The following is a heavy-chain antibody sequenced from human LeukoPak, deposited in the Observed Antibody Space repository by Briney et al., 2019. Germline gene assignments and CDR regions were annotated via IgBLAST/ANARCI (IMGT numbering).Heavy chain of an antibody. V-gene: IGHV1-46*01. CDR1: GYTFTSYY. Sequence: ASVKVSCKASGYTFTSYYMHWVRRAPGQGLEWMGIINPSGGSTSYAQKFQGRVTMTRDTSTSTVYMELSSLRSEDTAVYYCARTRIKYYDILTGYYNRHYYYYYMDVWGKGTTVTISS. CDR3: ARTRIKYYDILTGYYNRHYYYYYMDV. CDR2: INPSGGST. J-gene: IGHJ6*03. D-gene: IGHD3-9*01.